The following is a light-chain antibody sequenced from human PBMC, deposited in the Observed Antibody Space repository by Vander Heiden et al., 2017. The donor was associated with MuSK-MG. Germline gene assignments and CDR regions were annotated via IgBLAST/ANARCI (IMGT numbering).Light chain of an antibody. CDR2: SDT. Sequence: QMTQSPSSLPTSVGERVTITCRAIQDIYKDRTRYQKEPGKAPRFLIFSDTSLHTGVPSRFSGSGSGTDFTFNISSLQPEDFATYYCQQTYTVPYTFGQGTKLEIK. CDR1: QDIYKD. V-gene: IGKV1-39*01. J-gene: IGKJ2*01. CDR3: QQTYTVPYT.